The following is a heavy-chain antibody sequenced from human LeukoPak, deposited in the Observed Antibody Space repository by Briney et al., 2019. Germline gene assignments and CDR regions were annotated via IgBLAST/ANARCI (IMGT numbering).Heavy chain of an antibody. CDR2: INPNSGDT. V-gene: IGHV1-2*02. Sequence: ASVKVSCKASGYTFTGYYMHWVRQAPGQGLEWMGWINPNSGDTNYAQKFQGRVTMTRDTSISTAYMELSRLRSDDTAVYYCARLGVDYGSGYTDYWGQGTLVTVSS. D-gene: IGHD3-10*01. CDR1: GYTFTGYY. CDR3: ARLGVDYGSGYTDY. J-gene: IGHJ4*02.